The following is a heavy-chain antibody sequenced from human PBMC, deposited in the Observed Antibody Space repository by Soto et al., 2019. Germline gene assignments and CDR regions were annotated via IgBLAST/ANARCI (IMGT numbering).Heavy chain of an antibody. J-gene: IGHJ6*02. D-gene: IGHD6-19*01. Sequence: QVQLQESGPGLVKPSETLSLTCTVSGGSVSSGSYYWSWIRQPPGKGLEWIGYIYYSGSTNYNPAHTGRVTISVDTSKIHFSLKLSSVTAADTGVYYCARGIEGWYQGRYYYGMDVWGQGTTVTVSS. CDR3: ARGIEGWYQGRYYYGMDV. CDR1: GGSVSSGSYY. V-gene: IGHV4-61*03. CDR2: IYYSGST.